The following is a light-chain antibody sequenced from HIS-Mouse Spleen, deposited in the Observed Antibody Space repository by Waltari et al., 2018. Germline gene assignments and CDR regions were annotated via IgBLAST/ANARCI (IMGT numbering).Light chain of an antibody. CDR2: SNN. Sequence: QSVLTQPPSASGTPGQRVTISRSGSSSNIGSNTVNWSQQLPGTAPKLLIYSNNQRPSGVPDRFSGSKSGTSASLAISGLQSEDEADYYCAAWDDSLNGNYVFGTGTKVTVL. V-gene: IGLV1-44*01. J-gene: IGLJ1*01. CDR1: SSNIGSNT. CDR3: AAWDDSLNGNYV.